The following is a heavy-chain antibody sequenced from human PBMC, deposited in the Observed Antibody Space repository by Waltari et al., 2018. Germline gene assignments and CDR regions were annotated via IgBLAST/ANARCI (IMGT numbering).Heavy chain of an antibody. CDR2: ISWNSGSI. J-gene: IGHJ4*02. Sequence: EVQLVESGGGLVQPGRSLRLSCAASGFTFDDYAMHWVRQAPGKGLEWVSGISWNSGSIGYADSVKGRFTISRDNAKNSLYLQMNSLRAEDTALYYCAKGIAAAGIYYFDYWGQGTLVTVSS. D-gene: IGHD6-13*01. V-gene: IGHV3-9*01. CDR1: GFTFDDYA. CDR3: AKGIAAAGIYYFDY.